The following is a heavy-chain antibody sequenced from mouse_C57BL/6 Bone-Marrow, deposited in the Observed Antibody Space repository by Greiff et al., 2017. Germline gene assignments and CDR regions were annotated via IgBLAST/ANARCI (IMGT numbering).Heavy chain of an antibody. CDR2: IYIGNGYT. CDR1: GYTFTSYG. J-gene: IGHJ2*01. V-gene: IGHV1-58*01. CDR3: ASSSMVTTEYYFDY. Sequence: EVQLQQSGAELVRPGSSVKMSCKTSGYTFTSYGINWVKQRPGQGLEWVGYIYIGNGYTEYNEKFKGKATLTSDTSSSTAYMQLSSLTSEDSAIYFCASSSMVTTEYYFDYWGQGTTLTVSS. D-gene: IGHD2-2*01.